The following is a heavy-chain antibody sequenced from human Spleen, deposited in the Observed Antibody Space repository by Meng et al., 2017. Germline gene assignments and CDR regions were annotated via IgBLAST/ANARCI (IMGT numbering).Heavy chain of an antibody. D-gene: IGHD3-22*01. CDR1: GFTFSSYA. Sequence: GSLRLSCAASGFTFSSYAMSWVRQAPGKGLEWIGEINHSGSTYYNPSLKSRVTISVDTSKNQFSLKLSSVTAADTAVYYCARDRAYYYDSSGYYSEYYFDYWGQGTLVTVSS. V-gene: IGHV4-4*02. CDR2: INHSGST. J-gene: IGHJ4*02. CDR3: ARDRAYYYDSSGYYSEYYFDY.